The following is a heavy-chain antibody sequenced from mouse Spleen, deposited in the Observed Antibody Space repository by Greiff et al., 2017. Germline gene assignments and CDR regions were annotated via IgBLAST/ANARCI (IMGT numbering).Heavy chain of an antibody. CDR1: GFTFSDYY. CDR3: AREVVDAMDY. J-gene: IGHJ4*01. CDR2: INYDGSST. V-gene: IGHV5-16*01. D-gene: IGHD1-1*01. Sequence: EVKLMESEGGLVQPGSSMKLSCTASGFTFSDYYMAWVRQVPEKGLEWVANINYDGSSTYYLDSLKSRFIISRDNAKNILYLQMSSLKSEDTATYYCAREVVDAMDYWGQGTSVTVSS.